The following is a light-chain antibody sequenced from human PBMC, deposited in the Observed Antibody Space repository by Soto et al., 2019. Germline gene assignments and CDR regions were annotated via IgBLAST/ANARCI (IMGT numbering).Light chain of an antibody. CDR1: QSVSSC. CDR3: QQRSNWPPLT. CDR2: DAS. V-gene: IGKV3-11*01. J-gene: IGKJ4*01. Sequence: EIVLTQSPATLSLSPGERATLSCRASQSVSSCLACYQQKPGQAPRLLIYDASNRATGIPARFSGSGSGTDFTLTISSLEPEDFAVYYCQQRSNWPPLTFGGGTKVEIK.